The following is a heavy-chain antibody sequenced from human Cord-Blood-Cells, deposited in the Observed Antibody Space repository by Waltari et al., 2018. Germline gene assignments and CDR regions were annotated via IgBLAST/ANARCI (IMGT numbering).Heavy chain of an antibody. Sequence: QVQLVQTGAEVKKPGLSVKESCKVSGGTFSSYAISWVRQAPGQVLEWMGGIIPIFGTANYAQKFQGMVTMTTDNSTGTAYMGLGSRRSEDTAVYYCARDGESYFHYWVQGTLLTVSS. CDR2: IIPIFGTA. D-gene: IGHD2-21*01. V-gene: IGHV1-69*06. CDR1: GGTFSSYA. CDR3: ARDGESYFHY. J-gene: IGHJ4*03.